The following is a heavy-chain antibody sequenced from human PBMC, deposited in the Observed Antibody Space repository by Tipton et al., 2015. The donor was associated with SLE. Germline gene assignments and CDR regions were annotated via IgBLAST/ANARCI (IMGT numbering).Heavy chain of an antibody. J-gene: IGHJ6*02. CDR2: IHHTGST. CDR1: GGSISSHY. Sequence: TLSLTCTVSGGSISSHYWSWIRQSPGKGLEWIGYIHHTGSTDYNPSLQSRVTISLDTSKTQVFLRLNSVTAADTAVYYCARDGGHGSGTYPDFYWGMDVWGQGATVIVSS. D-gene: IGHD3-10*01. CDR3: ARDGGHGSGTYPDFYWGMDV. V-gene: IGHV4-59*11.